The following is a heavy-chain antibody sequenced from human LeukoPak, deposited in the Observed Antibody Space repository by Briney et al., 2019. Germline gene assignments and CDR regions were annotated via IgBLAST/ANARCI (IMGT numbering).Heavy chain of an antibody. CDR1: GGSISSSSYY. D-gene: IGHD3-22*01. J-gene: IGHJ5*02. CDR3: ARGVVVISENWFDP. V-gene: IGHV4-39*07. Sequence: SETLSFTCTVSGGSISSSSYYWGWIRQPPGKGLEWIGSIYYSGSTYYNPSLKSRVTISVDTSKNQFSLKLSSVTAADTAVYYCARGVVVISENWFDPWGQGTLVTVSS. CDR2: IYYSGST.